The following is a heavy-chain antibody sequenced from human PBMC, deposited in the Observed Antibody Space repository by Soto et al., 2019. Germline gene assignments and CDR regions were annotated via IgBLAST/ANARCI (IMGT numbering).Heavy chain of an antibody. CDR3: ARDGPHAIVVVPAARYGMDV. CDR2: IYYSGST. D-gene: IGHD2-2*01. J-gene: IGHJ6*02. V-gene: IGHV4-31*03. CDR1: GGSISSGGYY. Sequence: SETLSLTCTVSGGSISSGGYYWSWIRQHPGKGLEWIGYIYYSGSTYYNPSLKSRVTISVDTSKNQFSLKLSSVTAADTAVYYCARDGPHAIVVVPAARYGMDVWGQGTTVTVSS.